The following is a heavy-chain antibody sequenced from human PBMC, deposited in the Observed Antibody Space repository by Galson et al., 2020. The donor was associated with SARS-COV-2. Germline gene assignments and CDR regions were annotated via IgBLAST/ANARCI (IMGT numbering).Heavy chain of an antibody. V-gene: IGHV3-11*01. CDR1: GFTFSDYY. Sequence: GESLKISCAASGFTFSDYYMSWIRQAPGKGLEWVSYISSSGSTIYYADSVKGRFTISRDNAKNSLYLQMNSLRAEDTAVYYCAREVLSEITIFGVVIYRYFGYWGQGTLVTVAA. D-gene: IGHD3-3*01. CDR3: AREVLSEITIFGVVIYRYFGY. J-gene: IGHJ4*02. CDR2: ISSSGSTI.